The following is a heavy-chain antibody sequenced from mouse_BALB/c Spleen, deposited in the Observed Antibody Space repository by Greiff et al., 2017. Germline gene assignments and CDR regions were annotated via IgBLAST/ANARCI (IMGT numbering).Heavy chain of an antibody. D-gene: IGHD1-2*01. J-gene: IGHJ2*01. CDR1: GYTFTSYV. V-gene: IGHV1-14*01. CDR2: INPYNDGT. CDR3: ARGATTATGDY. Sequence: VQLQQSGPELVKPGASVKMSCKASGYTFTSYVMHWVKQKPGQGLEWIGYINPYNDGTKYNEKFKGKATLTSDKSSSTAYMELSSLTSEDSAVYYCARGATTATGDYWGQGTTLTVSS.